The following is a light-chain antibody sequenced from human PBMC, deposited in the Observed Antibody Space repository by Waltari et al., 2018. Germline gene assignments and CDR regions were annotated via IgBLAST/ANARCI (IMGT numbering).Light chain of an antibody. Sequence: DIQMTQSPSSLSASVGDRVTITCRASQSISSYLNWYQQKPGKAPKLLIYAASSLQSGVPSRFRGSGSGTDFTLTISSLQPEDFATYYCQQSYISPWTFGQGTKVEIK. J-gene: IGKJ1*01. CDR3: QQSYISPWT. V-gene: IGKV1-39*01. CDR2: AAS. CDR1: QSISSY.